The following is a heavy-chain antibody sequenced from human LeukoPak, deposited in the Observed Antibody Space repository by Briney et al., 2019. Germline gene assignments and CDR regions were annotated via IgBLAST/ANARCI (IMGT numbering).Heavy chain of an antibody. D-gene: IGHD3-3*01. CDR1: GGSFSGYY. V-gene: IGHV4-34*01. CDR3: ARGPDYDFWSGYYTGYYYYGMDV. CDR2: INHSGST. Sequence: SETLSLTCAVYGGSFSGYYWSWIRQPPGKGLEWIGEINHSGSTNYNPSLKSRVTISVDTSKNQFSLKLSSVTAADTAVYYCARGPDYDFWSGYYTGYYYYGMDVWGQGTTVTVPS. J-gene: IGHJ6*02.